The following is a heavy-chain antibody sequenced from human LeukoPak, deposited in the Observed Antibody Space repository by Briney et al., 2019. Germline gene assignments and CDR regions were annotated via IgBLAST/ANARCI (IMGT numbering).Heavy chain of an antibody. CDR3: LAGYYYYYMDV. CDR1: GFAFSNYW. V-gene: IGHV3-74*01. D-gene: IGHD6-13*01. CDR2: INTHGSST. Sequence: GGSLRLSCAASGFAFSNYWLHWVRQAPGRGLVWVARINTHGSSTNYADSVKGRFTISRDNAKNTLYLQMTSLSAEDTAVYYALAGYYYYYMDVWGTGNTFTVSS. J-gene: IGHJ6*03.